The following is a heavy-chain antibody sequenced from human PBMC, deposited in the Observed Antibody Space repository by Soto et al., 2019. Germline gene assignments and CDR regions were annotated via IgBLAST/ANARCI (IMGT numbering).Heavy chain of an antibody. D-gene: IGHD3-10*01. CDR2: LYLTGDA. CDR3: VMPYYSDWGMDV. Sequence: EVHLVEAGGGLIQPGGSLRLSCAGSGFTVSGNYMSWVRRAPGKGLECVSILYLTGDASYADSVKGRFTVSGDNSKNTLFLQMDSLRAEDTAVYYCVMPYYSDWGMDVWRQGTTVTVSS. J-gene: IGHJ6*02. V-gene: IGHV3-53*01. CDR1: GFTVSGNY.